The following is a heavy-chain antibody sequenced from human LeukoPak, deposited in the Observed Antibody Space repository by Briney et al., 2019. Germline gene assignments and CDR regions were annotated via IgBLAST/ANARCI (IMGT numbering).Heavy chain of an antibody. J-gene: IGHJ4*02. CDR3: AAGYYFDY. Sequence: TGGSLRLSCVASGFTFSSRDWMTWVRQAPGKGLEWVANIKQDGSEKNYVDSVKGRFTISRDNAKNSVDLQMNSLRVEDTAVYYCAAGYYFDYWGQGTLVTVSS. CDR2: IKQDGSEK. V-gene: IGHV3-7*01. D-gene: IGHD6-13*01. CDR1: GFTFSSRDW.